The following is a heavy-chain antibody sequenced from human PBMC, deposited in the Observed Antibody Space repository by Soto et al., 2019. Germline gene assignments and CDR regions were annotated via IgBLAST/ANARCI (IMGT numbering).Heavy chain of an antibody. V-gene: IGHV6-1*01. Sequence: SQTLSLTCAISGDSVSSNSAAWNWIRQSPSRGLEWLGRTYYRSKWYNDYAVSVKSRITINPDTSKNQFSLQLNSVTPEDTAVYYCARDWPPSVSYSSSSAFDYWGQGTLVTVSS. CDR1: GDSVSSNSAA. D-gene: IGHD6-6*01. CDR2: TYYRSKWYN. J-gene: IGHJ4*02. CDR3: ARDWPPSVSYSSSSAFDY.